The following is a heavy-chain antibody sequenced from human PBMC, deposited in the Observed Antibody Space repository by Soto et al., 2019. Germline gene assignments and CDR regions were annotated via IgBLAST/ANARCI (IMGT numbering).Heavy chain of an antibody. CDR3: ARPHYYGSGSEYGGGGSWGDYYYYGMDV. D-gene: IGHD3-10*01. CDR1: GYTFTSYY. V-gene: IGHV1-46*01. J-gene: IGHJ6*02. CDR2: INPSGGST. Sequence: QVQLVQSGAEVKKPGASVKVSCKASGYTFTSYYMHWVRQAPGQGLEWMGIINPSGGSTSYAQKFHGRYNMTRDQSTSTVYMELSSLRSEDPAVYYCARPHYYGSGSEYGGGGSWGDYYYYGMDVWGQGTTVTVSS.